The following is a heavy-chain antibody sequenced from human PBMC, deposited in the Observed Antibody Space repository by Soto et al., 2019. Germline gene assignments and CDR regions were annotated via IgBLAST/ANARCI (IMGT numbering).Heavy chain of an antibody. CDR2: IKSKTDGGTT. CDR3: TTVDYVWGSYTAIDY. Sequence: GGSLRLSCAASGFTFSNAWMSWVRQAPGKGLEWVGRIKSKTDGGTTDYAAPVKGRFTISRDDSKNTLYLQMNSLKTEATAVYYCTTVDYVWGSYTAIDYWGQGTLVTVSS. CDR1: GFTFSNAW. D-gene: IGHD3-16*01. J-gene: IGHJ4*02. V-gene: IGHV3-15*01.